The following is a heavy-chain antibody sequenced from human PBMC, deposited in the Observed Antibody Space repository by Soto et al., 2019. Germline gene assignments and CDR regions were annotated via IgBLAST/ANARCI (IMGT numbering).Heavy chain of an antibody. CDR1: GGSISRCGYY. Sequence: SEILSLTCTVSGGSISRCGYYWGFIRQSPGKGLEWIASIYYSGTSYYYPSLKSRVIISVDTSKNQFSLKLSSVTAADTAIYYCARNRRLVRLDPGSYAFDLWGQGTMVT. D-gene: IGHD3-16*01. J-gene: IGHJ3*01. CDR3: ARNRRLVRLDPGSYAFDL. CDR2: IYYSGTS. V-gene: IGHV4-39*01.